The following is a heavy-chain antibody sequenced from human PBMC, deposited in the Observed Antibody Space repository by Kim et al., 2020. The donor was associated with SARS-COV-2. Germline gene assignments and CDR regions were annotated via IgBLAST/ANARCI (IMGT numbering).Heavy chain of an antibody. V-gene: IGHV1-2*06. J-gene: IGHJ5*02. CDR3: ARVWYDFWSGYYSDEWDNWFDP. CDR2: INPNSGGT. D-gene: IGHD3-3*01. CDR1: GYTFTGYY. Sequence: ASVKVSCKASGYTFTGYYMHWVRQAPGQGLEWMGRINPNSGGTNYAQKFQGRVTMTRDTSISTAYMELSRLRSDDTAVYYCARVWYDFWSGYYSDEWDNWFDPWGQGTLVTVSS.